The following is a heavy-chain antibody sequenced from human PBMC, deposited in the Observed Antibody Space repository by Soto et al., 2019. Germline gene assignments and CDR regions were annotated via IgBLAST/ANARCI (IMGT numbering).Heavy chain of an antibody. J-gene: IGHJ4*02. CDR1: GYTFTSYA. Sequence: QVQLVQSGAEVKKPGASVKVSCKASGYTFTSYAMHWVRQAPGQRLEWMGWINAGNGNTKYSQKFQGRVTITRDTSASTAYMELSSMRSDDTAVYYCARESSSLFYYGSGSYYNLPYDDYWGQGTLVTVSS. V-gene: IGHV1-3*01. D-gene: IGHD3-10*01. CDR3: ARESSSLFYYGSGSYYNLPYDDY. CDR2: INAGNGNT.